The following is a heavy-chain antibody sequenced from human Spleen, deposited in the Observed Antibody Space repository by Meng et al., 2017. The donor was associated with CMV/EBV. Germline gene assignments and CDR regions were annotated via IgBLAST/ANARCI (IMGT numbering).Heavy chain of an antibody. Sequence: GGSLRLSCAASGFTFSSYAMHWVRQAPGKGLEWVAVISYDGSNKYYADSVKGRFTISRDNSKNTLYLQMNSLRAEDTAVYYCARDRPDRHYYYYGMDVWGQGTTVTVSS. J-gene: IGHJ6*02. V-gene: IGHV3-30-3*01. D-gene: IGHD6-6*01. CDR2: ISYDGSNK. CDR1: GFTFSSYA. CDR3: ARDRPDRHYYYYGMDV.